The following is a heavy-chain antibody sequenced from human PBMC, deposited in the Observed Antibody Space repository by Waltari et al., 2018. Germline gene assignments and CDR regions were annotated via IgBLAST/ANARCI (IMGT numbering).Heavy chain of an antibody. CDR3: ARGGGRFDV. CDR1: GFSIGTAGTG. D-gene: IGHD3-10*01. CDR2: MYWDDDK. Sequence: QVTLKESGPALVKSTQTLTLTCTVSGFSIGTAGTGVTWIRQPPGKALEWLAIMYWDDDKNYSTSLKSRLTISKDTSKNQVVLTMTNVDPVDTGTYYCARGGGRFDVWGPGVLVTVSS. V-gene: IGHV2-70*12. J-gene: IGHJ5*02.